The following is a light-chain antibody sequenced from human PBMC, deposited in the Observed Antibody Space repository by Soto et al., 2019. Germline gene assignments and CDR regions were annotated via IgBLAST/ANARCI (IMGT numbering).Light chain of an antibody. J-gene: IGLJ1*01. V-gene: IGLV1-44*01. CDR2: NNN. CDR1: SSNIGTNT. CDR3: AAWDDGLTGRFV. Sequence: QSVLTQPPSASGTPGQRVTISCSGSSSNIGTNTVNWYQHLPGTAPKLLIYNNNQRPSGVPDRFSGSKSDTSASLAIGGLQSEDEDDYYCAAWDDGLTGRFVFGTGTKVT.